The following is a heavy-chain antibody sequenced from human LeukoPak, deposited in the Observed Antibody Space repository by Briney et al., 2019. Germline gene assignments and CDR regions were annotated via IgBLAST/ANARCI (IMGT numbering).Heavy chain of an antibody. CDR3: AKDRGYSSDYDYFYMDV. Sequence: GGSLRLSCAASGFTFSSYEMNWVRQAPGKGLEWVSYISSSGSTIYYADSVKGRFTISRDNPKNTLYLQMNSLRAEDTAVYYCAKDRGYSSDYDYFYMDVWGKGTTVTVSS. J-gene: IGHJ6*03. V-gene: IGHV3-48*03. CDR1: GFTFSSYE. D-gene: IGHD5-18*01. CDR2: ISSSGSTI.